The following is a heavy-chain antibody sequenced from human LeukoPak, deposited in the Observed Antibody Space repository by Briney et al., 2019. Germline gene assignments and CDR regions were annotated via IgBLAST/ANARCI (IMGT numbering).Heavy chain of an antibody. Sequence: KPSETLSLTCTVSGGSISSSSYYWGWIRQPPGKGLEWIGSIYYSGSTYYNSSLKSRVTISVDTSKNQFSLKLSSVTAADTAVYYCARLTVTYYYDSSGSHLDYWGQGTLVTVSS. D-gene: IGHD3-22*01. V-gene: IGHV4-39*01. CDR1: GGSISSSSYY. CDR3: ARLTVTYYYDSSGSHLDY. CDR2: IYYSGST. J-gene: IGHJ4*02.